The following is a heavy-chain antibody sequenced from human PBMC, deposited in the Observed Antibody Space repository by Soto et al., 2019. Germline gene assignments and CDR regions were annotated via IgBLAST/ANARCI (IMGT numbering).Heavy chain of an antibody. V-gene: IGHV1-2*02. D-gene: IGHD3-3*01. CDR1: GYTFTGYY. CDR2: INPNSGGT. CDR3: ATGLLRFLEWLFDY. Sequence: ASVKVSCKASGYTFTGYYMHWVRQAPGQGLEWMGWINPNSGGTNYAQKFQGRVTMTRDTSISTAYMELSRLRSDDTAVYYCATGLLRFLEWLFDYWGQGALVTVSS. J-gene: IGHJ4*02.